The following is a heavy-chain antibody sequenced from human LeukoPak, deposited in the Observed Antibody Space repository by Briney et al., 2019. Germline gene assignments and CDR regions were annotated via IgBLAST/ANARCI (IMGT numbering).Heavy chain of an antibody. D-gene: IGHD3-10*01. CDR3: ARDRRDGTLNYYGSGSYGGVDY. Sequence: SETLSLTCAAYGESFSAYYWSWIRQAPGKTLEWIGEIHHSGTTNYNPSLKSRVNILIDPSKKQFSLKLSSVTAADTAVYYCARDRRDGTLNYYGSGSYGGVDYWGQGTLVTVSS. J-gene: IGHJ4*02. V-gene: IGHV4-34*01. CDR2: IHHSGTT. CDR1: GESFSAYY.